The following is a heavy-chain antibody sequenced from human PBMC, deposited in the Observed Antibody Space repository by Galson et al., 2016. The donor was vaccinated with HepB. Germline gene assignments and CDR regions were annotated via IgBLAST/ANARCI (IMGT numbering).Heavy chain of an antibody. D-gene: IGHD3-3*01. CDR2: ISATGGVT. Sequence: SLRLSCAASGFPFSSYAMSWVRQSPGKGLEWVSGISATGGVTWYADSVKGRFTISRDNSGNTLYLEMNTLRAEDTAVYYCAKAVFGAVIWMYHFDYWGQGMLVTVSS. CDR1: GFPFSSYA. V-gene: IGHV3-23*01. J-gene: IGHJ4*02. CDR3: AKAVFGAVIWMYHFDY.